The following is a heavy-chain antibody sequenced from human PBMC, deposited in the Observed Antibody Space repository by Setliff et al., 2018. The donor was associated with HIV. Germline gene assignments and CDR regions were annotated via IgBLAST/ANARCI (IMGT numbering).Heavy chain of an antibody. CDR2: IDPSDSYT. Sequence: PGESLKISCKGSEYSFTSYWITWVRQRPGKGLEWMGTIDPSDSYTDFGPSFQGHVTISADKSIRTAYLQWTSLKASDTAVYYCARRLGLQLHAFDIWGQGTMVTVSS. CDR3: ARRLGLQLHAFDI. J-gene: IGHJ3*02. CDR1: EYSFTSYW. D-gene: IGHD1-1*01. V-gene: IGHV5-10-1*01.